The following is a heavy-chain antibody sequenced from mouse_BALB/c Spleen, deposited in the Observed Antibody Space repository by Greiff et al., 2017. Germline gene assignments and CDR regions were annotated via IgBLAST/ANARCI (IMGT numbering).Heavy chain of an antibody. CDR1: GYAFTNYL. J-gene: IGHJ3*01. CDR2: INPGSGGT. CDR3: ARMGLRD. D-gene: IGHD2-4*01. V-gene: IGHV1-54*01. Sequence: QVQLKESGAELVRPGTSVKVSCKASGYAFTNYLIEWVKQRPGQGLEWIGVINPGSGGTNYNEKFKGKATLTADKSSSTAYMQLSSLTSDDSAVYFCARMGLRDWGQGTLVTVSA.